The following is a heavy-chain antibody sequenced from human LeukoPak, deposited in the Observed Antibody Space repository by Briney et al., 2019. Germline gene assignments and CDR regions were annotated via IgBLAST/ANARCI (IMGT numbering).Heavy chain of an antibody. CDR2: IGSGSSAI. J-gene: IGHJ3*02. CDR3: AGDYSGSGSDAFDI. D-gene: IGHD1-26*01. V-gene: IGHV3-48*01. Sequence: GGSLRLSCVASGFTFSSFGMNWVRQAPGKGLEWVSYIGSGSSAIHYADSVKGRFTIFRDNAKNSLYLQMNSLRAEDTAVYYCAGDYSGSGSDAFDIWGQGTMVTVSS. CDR1: GFTFSSFG.